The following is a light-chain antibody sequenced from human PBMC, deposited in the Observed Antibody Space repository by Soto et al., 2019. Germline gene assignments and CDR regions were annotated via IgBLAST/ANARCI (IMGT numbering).Light chain of an antibody. Sequence: QAVVTQPPSASGTPGQRVTISCSGSSSNIGSNYVYWYQQLPGTAPKLLIYSNNQRPSGVPDRFSGSKSDTSASLAISGLRSEDEADYYCSAWDESLNSVVFGGGTKVTVL. CDR1: SSNIGSNY. V-gene: IGLV1-47*02. J-gene: IGLJ2*01. CDR2: SNN. CDR3: SAWDESLNSVV.